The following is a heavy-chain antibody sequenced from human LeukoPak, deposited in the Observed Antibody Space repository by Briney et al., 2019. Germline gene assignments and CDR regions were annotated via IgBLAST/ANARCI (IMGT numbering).Heavy chain of an antibody. Sequence: SQTLSLTCAVSGGSISSGGYSWSWIRQPPGKGLEWIGYIYHSGSTYYNPSLKSRVTISVDRSKNQFSLKLSSVTAADTAVYYCARLTTALYFDYWGQGTLVTVSS. J-gene: IGHJ4*02. CDR2: IYHSGST. CDR1: GGSISSGGYS. CDR3: ARLTTALYFDY. D-gene: IGHD4-17*01. V-gene: IGHV4-30-2*01.